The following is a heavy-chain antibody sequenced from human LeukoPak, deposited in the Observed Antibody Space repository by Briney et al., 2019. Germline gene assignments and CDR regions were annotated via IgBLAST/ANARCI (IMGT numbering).Heavy chain of an antibody. D-gene: IGHD3-9*01. CDR1: GFTFSSYS. V-gene: IGHV3-48*01. CDR3: ARAYYDILTGYPIFDY. CDR2: ISSSSFTI. Sequence: GGSLRLSCAASGFTFSSYSMNWVRQAPGKGLEWVSYISSSSFTIYYADSVKGRFTISRDNAKNSPYLQMNSLRAEDSAVYYCARAYYDILTGYPIFDYWGQGTLVTVSS. J-gene: IGHJ4*02.